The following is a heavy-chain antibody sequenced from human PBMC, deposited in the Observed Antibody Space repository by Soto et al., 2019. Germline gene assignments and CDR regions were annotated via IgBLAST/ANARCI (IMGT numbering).Heavy chain of an antibody. CDR1: GFSFSSYW. CDR3: ARYFDRTPGIY. Sequence: EVQLVQSGGGVVQPGESLRLSCAASGFSFSSYWMSWVRQAPGKGLEWLASIKQDGSEEYSADSVKGRFTISRHSAKTSLYLQMNSLGGEDTAVYYCARYFDRTPGIYWGQGTLVTVSS. CDR2: IKQDGSEE. J-gene: IGHJ4*02. D-gene: IGHD3-9*01. V-gene: IGHV3-7*04.